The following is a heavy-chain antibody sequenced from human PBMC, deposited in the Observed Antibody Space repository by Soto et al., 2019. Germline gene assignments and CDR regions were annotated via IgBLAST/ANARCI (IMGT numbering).Heavy chain of an antibody. CDR2: IIPIFGTS. Sequence: QVQLVQSGTEVKKPGSSVQVSCKASGGSLSNYLITWVRQAPGQGLEWMGEIIPIFGTSNSAQRVQGRVTITAVESPGTVYVDLRNLRSDDTAVYYCARGGVDTVTFDYWGQGTLVTVSS. CDR3: ARGGVDTVTFDY. V-gene: IGHV1-69*01. J-gene: IGHJ4*02. D-gene: IGHD5-18*01. CDR1: GGSLSNYL.